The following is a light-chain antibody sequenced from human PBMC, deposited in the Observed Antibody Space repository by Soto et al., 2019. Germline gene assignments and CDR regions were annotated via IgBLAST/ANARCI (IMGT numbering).Light chain of an antibody. CDR1: QSLVYSDGNTY. V-gene: IGKV2D-30*01. CDR3: LQGTHWPLT. J-gene: IGKJ4*01. Sequence: DVVMTQSPLSLPVTLGQPASISCRSSQSLVYSDGNTYLNWFQQRPGQSPRRLIEKVSNWDAGVPQRFCRSGAGNDFTQKISRVDAEDFGVYYCLQGTHWPLTFGGGTKVEIK. CDR2: KVS.